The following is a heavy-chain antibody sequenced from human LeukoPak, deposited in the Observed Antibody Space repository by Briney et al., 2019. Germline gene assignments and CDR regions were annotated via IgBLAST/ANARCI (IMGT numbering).Heavy chain of an antibody. CDR1: GGSISSYY. J-gene: IGHJ4*02. V-gene: IGHV4-4*07. Sequence: PSETLSLTCIVSGGSISSYYWSWIRQPAGKGLEWIGRIYTSGSTSYNPSLKSRVTMSVDRSKNQFSLKLTSVTAADTAVYYCARAYKWELRYFDYWGQGTPVTVSS. CDR2: IYTSGST. D-gene: IGHD4-23*01. CDR3: ARAYKWELRYFDY.